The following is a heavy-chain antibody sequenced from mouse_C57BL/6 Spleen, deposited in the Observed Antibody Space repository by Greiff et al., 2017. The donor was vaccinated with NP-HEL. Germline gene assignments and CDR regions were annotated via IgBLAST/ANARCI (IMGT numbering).Heavy chain of an antibody. CDR3: APLGNYYDY. V-gene: IGHV14-2*01. J-gene: IGHJ2*01. D-gene: IGHD4-1*01. Sequence: VHVKQSGAELVKPGASVKLSCTASGFNITDYYMHWVKQRTEQGLEWIGRIDPEDCKTTSTAKLQGKATITADTSSNTAYLPLSSLTSEDTAVYYCAPLGNYYDYWGHGTTLTVSS. CDR2: IDPEDCKT. CDR1: GFNITDYY.